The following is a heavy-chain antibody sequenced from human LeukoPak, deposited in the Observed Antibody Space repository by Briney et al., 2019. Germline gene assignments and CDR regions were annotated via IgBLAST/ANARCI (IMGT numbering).Heavy chain of an antibody. CDR2: IYYSGST. J-gene: IGHJ4*02. V-gene: IGHV4-39*07. CDR1: GGSISSSSYY. Sequence: SETLSLTCTVSGGSISSSSYYWGWIRQPPGKGLEWIGSIYYSGSTYYNPSLKSRVTISVDTSKNQFSLKLSSVTAADTAVYYCARYSGYDFPPNWGQGTLVTVSS. D-gene: IGHD5-12*01. CDR3: ARYSGYDFPPN.